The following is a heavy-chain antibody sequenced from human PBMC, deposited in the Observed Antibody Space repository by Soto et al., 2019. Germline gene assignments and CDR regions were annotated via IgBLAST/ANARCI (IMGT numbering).Heavy chain of an antibody. Sequence: GWSLRLSCAASGFIFTSYSMVWVRLAPGKGLEWVASISSGSDSIFYADSVKGRFTVSRDNAKNSLFLQMNNLRAEDTAVYFCARDRSADRFVQYFQHWGQGTQVTASS. CDR2: ISSGSDSI. CDR3: ARDRSADRFVQYFQH. CDR1: GFIFTSYS. V-gene: IGHV3-21*01. J-gene: IGHJ1*01. D-gene: IGHD6-19*01.